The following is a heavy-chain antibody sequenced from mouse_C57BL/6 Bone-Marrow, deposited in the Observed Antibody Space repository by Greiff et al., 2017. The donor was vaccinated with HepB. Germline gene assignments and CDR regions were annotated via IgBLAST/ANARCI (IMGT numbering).Heavy chain of an antibody. CDR3: AGITTVVADY. CDR2: IHPNSGST. V-gene: IGHV1-64*01. D-gene: IGHD1-1*01. CDR1: GYTFTSYW. Sequence: QVQLQQPGAELVKPGASVKLSCKASGYTFTSYWMHWVKQRPGQGLEWIGMIHPNSGSTNYNEKFKSKATLTVDKSSSTAYMQLSSLTSEDAAVYYCAGITTVVADYWGQGTTLTVSS. J-gene: IGHJ2*01.